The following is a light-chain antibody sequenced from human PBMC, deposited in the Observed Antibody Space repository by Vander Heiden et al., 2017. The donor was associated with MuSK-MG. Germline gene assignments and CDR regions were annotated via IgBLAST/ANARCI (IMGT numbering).Light chain of an antibody. CDR2: DAS. V-gene: IGKV3-11*01. CDR3: QHRSNWPRT. J-gene: IGKJ1*01. CDR1: QSVGRY. Sequence: DIVLTQSPATLSLFPGEKATLSCRASQSVGRYLAWYQQKPGQAPRLLIYDASNRATGIPARFSGSGSGTDFTLTISSPESEDSAVYYCQHRSNWPRTFGQGTKVEIK.